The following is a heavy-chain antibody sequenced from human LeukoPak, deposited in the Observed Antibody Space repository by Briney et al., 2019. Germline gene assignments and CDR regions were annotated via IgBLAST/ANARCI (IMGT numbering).Heavy chain of an antibody. CDR3: ARGPNSFDP. CDR1: GGSISSFY. V-gene: IGHV4-59*01. J-gene: IGHJ5*02. CDR2: IYYSGST. Sequence: SETLSLTCTVSGGSISSFYWSWIRQPPGKGLEWIGYIYYSGSTNYNPSLKSRVTISVDTSKNQFSLKLSSVTAADTAVYYCARGPNSFDPWGQGTLVTVSS.